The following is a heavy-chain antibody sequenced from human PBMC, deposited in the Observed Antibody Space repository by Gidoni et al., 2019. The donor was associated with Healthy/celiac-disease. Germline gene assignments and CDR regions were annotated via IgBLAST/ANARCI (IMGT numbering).Heavy chain of an antibody. D-gene: IGHD3-10*01. J-gene: IGHJ4*02. CDR3: AHLGSSGDDFDY. CDR1: GFSLSTSGVG. CDR2: IYWDDDK. Sequence: QITLKESGPTLVKPTQTLTLTCTFSGFSLSTSGVGVGWIRQPTGKALEWLALIYWDDDKRYSPSLKGRLTITKDTTKNQVVLTMTNMDPVDTATYYCAHLGSSGDDFDYWGQGTLVTVSS. V-gene: IGHV2-5*02.